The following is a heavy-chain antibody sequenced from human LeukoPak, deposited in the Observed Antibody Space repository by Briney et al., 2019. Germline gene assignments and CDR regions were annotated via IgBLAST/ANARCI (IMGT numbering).Heavy chain of an antibody. CDR1: GFIFSRYG. CDR3: ARSRNEVATIDAFDI. CDR2: IWYDGSDK. D-gene: IGHD5-24*01. V-gene: IGHV3-33*01. J-gene: IGHJ3*02. Sequence: PGGSLRLSCAASGFIFSRYGMHWVRQAPGKGLEWVAVIWYDGSDKYYADSVKGRFTISRDNSKNTLYLQMNSLRAEDTAVYYCARSRNEVATIDAFDIWGQGTMVTVSS.